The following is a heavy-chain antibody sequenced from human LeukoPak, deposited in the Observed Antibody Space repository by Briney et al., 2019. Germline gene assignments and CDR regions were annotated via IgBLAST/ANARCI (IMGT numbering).Heavy chain of an antibody. D-gene: IGHD3-3*01. V-gene: IGHV4-59*01. J-gene: IGHJ6*03. CDR2: IYYSGST. Sequence: NPSETLSLTCTVSGGSISSYYWSWIRQPPGKGLEWIGYIYYSGSTNYNPSLKSRVTISVDTSKNQFSLKLSSVTAADTAVYYCARATIFGGYYYMDVWGKGTTVTVSS. CDR3: ARATIFGGYYYMDV. CDR1: GGSISSYY.